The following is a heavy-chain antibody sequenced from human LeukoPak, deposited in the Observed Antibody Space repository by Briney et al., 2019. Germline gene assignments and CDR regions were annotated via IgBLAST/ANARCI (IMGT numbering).Heavy chain of an antibody. J-gene: IGHJ6*02. D-gene: IGHD6-13*01. CDR1: GGSISTYY. V-gene: IGHV4-59*08. CDR2: MYYSGST. Sequence: KPSETLSLTCTVSGGSISTYYWSWIRQTPGKGLEWIRYMYYSGSTDYSPSLRGRVTISIDASNNQFSLRLSSVTAADTALYYCARSYSDDGYYYYGMDVWGQGTTVTVSS. CDR3: ARSYSDDGYYYYGMDV.